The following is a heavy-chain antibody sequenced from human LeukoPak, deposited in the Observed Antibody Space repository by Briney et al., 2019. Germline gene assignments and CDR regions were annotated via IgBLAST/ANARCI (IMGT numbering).Heavy chain of an antibody. V-gene: IGHV3-66*01. Sequence: PGGSLRLSCAASGFTVSSNYMSWVRQAPGKGLEWVSVIYSGGSTYYADSVKGRFTISRDNSKNTLYLQMNSLRAEDTAVYYCARGPSGDGYSSGHRGYWGQGTLVTVSS. CDR1: GFTVSSNY. CDR2: IYSGGST. D-gene: IGHD6-19*01. CDR3: ARGPSGDGYSSGHRGY. J-gene: IGHJ4*02.